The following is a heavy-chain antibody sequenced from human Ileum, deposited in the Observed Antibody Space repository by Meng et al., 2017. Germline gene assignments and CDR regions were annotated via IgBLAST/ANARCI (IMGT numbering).Heavy chain of an antibody. Sequence: QVQLVQSGAEVKKPGASVKVSCKTSGYTLTGNKIHWVRQAPGQGLEWMGRIYPHNGATNYAQTFQGRVTMTVDTSIATAYMELNRLTSDDTAVYYCARGVAENWGQGTLVTVSS. V-gene: IGHV1-2*06. J-gene: IGHJ4*02. D-gene: IGHD6-19*01. CDR2: IYPHNGAT. CDR1: GYTLTGNK. CDR3: ARGVAEN.